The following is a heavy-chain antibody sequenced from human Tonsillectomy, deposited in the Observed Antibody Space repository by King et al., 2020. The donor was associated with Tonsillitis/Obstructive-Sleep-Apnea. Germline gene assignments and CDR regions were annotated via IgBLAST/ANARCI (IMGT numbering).Heavy chain of an antibody. CDR1: GFTFSTYW. Sequence: VQLVESGGGLVQPGGSLRLSCAASGFTFSTYWMSWVRQAPGKGLEWVANIKHDGSEKYYVDSVKGRFTISRDNAKNSLDLQMNSLRVEDTAVYYCAREPPLPTDYYGPGTNDGFDIWGQGTMVTVSS. D-gene: IGHD3-10*01. J-gene: IGHJ3*02. V-gene: IGHV3-7*01. CDR3: AREPPLPTDYYGPGTNDGFDI. CDR2: IKHDGSEK.